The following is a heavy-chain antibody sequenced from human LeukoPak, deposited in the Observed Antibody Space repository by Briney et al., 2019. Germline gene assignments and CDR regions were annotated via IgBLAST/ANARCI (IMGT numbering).Heavy chain of an antibody. CDR3: ATTPGSGWSDDAFDI. Sequence: GGSLRLSCAASGFTFSSYSMSWVRQAPGKGLEWVANIKQDGSEKYYVDSVKGRFAISRDNAKNSLYLQMNSLRADNTAVYYSATTPGSGWSDDAFDIWGQGTMVTVSS. V-gene: IGHV3-7*01. CDR2: IKQDGSEK. J-gene: IGHJ3*02. D-gene: IGHD6-19*01. CDR1: GFTFSSYS.